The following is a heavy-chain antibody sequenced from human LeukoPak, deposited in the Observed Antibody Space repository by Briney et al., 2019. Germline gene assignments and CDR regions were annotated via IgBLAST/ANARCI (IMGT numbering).Heavy chain of an antibody. CDR3: ARKKGDTAMDAIMLPDY. V-gene: IGHV3-30-3*01. D-gene: IGHD5-18*01. Sequence: GGSLRLSCAASGFTFSSYAMHWVRQAPGRGLEWVAVISYDGSNKYYADSVKGRFTISRDNSKNTLYLQMNSLRAEDTAVYYCARKKGDTAMDAIMLPDYWGQGTLVTVSS. J-gene: IGHJ4*02. CDR1: GFTFSSYA. CDR2: ISYDGSNK.